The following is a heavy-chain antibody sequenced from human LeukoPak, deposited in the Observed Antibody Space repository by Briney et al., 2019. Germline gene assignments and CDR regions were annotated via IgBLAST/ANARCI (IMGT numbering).Heavy chain of an antibody. Sequence: SETLSLTCTVSGDSISTYYWNWIRQSPGKGLEWISNIFYTGNTDYNPSLKSRVTISINTSKNEISLILRSVTAADTAVYYCARKTYCSGGRCYGENWFDPWGQGILVTVSS. J-gene: IGHJ5*02. V-gene: IGHV4-59*08. CDR1: GDSISTYY. CDR3: ARKTYCSGGRCYGENWFDP. D-gene: IGHD2-15*01. CDR2: IFYTGNT.